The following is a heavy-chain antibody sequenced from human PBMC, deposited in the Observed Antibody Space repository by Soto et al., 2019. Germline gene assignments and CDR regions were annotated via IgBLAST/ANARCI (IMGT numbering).Heavy chain of an antibody. CDR3: AMDYGDRPEYFKH. Sequence: QVQLVQSGPDLKRPGASMKVSCKASGYTFTSYGISWVRQAPGQGLEWMAWISPLKGRTQYSQKAQGNVTLSTDTSSNTAYMEMTTLRVDDTAVYYCAMDYGDRPEYFKHWGQGTLVTVS. V-gene: IGHV1-18*04. J-gene: IGHJ1*01. CDR1: GYTFTSYG. CDR2: ISPLKGRT. D-gene: IGHD4-17*01.